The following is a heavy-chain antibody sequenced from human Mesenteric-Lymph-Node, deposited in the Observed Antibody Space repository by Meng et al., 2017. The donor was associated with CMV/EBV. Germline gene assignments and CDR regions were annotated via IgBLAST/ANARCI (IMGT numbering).Heavy chain of an antibody. V-gene: IGHV1-46*01. D-gene: IGHD3-9*01. Sequence: FTNYYLHWVRQAPGQGLEWMGTINPSGGRTNYAQNFQGRVTMTRDTSTTTVYMELSGLRSEDTAVYYCARVGFYDMLTGYYNGYFDYWGQGTLVTVSS. CDR2: INPSGGRT. CDR3: ARVGFYDMLTGYYNGYFDY. J-gene: IGHJ4*02. CDR1: FTNYY.